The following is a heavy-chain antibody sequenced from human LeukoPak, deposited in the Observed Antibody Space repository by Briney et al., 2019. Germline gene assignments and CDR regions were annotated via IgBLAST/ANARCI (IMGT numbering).Heavy chain of an antibody. Sequence: PGGSLRLSCAASGFTFSSYEMIWVRQAPGKGLEWVSYISSSGTTIYHADSVKGRFTISRDNAKNSLSLQMNSLRVEDTAVYYCAKAGYSSSRFDYWGQGTLVTVSS. CDR3: AKAGYSSSRFDY. V-gene: IGHV3-48*03. D-gene: IGHD6-13*01. J-gene: IGHJ4*02. CDR2: ISSSGTTI. CDR1: GFTFSSYE.